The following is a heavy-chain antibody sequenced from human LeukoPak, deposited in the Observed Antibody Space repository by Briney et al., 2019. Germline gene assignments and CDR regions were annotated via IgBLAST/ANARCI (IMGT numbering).Heavy chain of an antibody. CDR3: TTDHTAMVDFDY. D-gene: IGHD5-18*01. Sequence: GGSLRLSCAASGFTFSNAWMSWVRQAPGKGLEWVGRIKSKTDGGTTDYAAPVKGRFTISRDDSKNTLYLQMNSLKTEDTAVYYCTTDHTAMVDFDYWSQGTLVTVSS. CDR1: GFTFSNAW. J-gene: IGHJ4*02. CDR2: IKSKTDGGTT. V-gene: IGHV3-15*01.